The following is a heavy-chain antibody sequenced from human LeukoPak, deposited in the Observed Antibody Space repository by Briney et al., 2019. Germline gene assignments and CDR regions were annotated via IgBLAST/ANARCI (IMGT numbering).Heavy chain of an antibody. CDR3: AKDRGEELWYNDY. D-gene: IGHD5-18*01. J-gene: IGHJ4*02. Sequence: PGRSLRLSCAASGFTFSSYGMHWVRQAPGKGLEWVAVIWYDGSNKYYADSVKGRFTISRDNSKNTLYLQMNSLRAEDTAVYYCAKDRGEELWYNDYWGQGTLVTVSS. V-gene: IGHV3-33*06. CDR2: IWYDGSNK. CDR1: GFTFSSYG.